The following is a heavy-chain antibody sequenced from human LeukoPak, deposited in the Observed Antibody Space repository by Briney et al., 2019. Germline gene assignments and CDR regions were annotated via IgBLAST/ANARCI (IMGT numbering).Heavy chain of an antibody. D-gene: IGHD3-16*01. J-gene: IGHJ3*02. CDR1: GGSISSGGYY. CDR2: IYYSGST. Sequence: MPSETLSLTCTVSGGSISSGGYYWSWIRQPPGKGLEWIGYIYYSGSTNYNPSLKSRVTISVDTSKNQFSLKLSSVTAADTAVYYCARGIPLRDAFDIWGQGTMVTVSS. CDR3: ARGIPLRDAFDI. V-gene: IGHV4-61*08.